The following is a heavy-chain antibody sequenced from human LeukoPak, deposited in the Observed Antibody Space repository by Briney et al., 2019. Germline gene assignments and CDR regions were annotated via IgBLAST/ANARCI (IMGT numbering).Heavy chain of an antibody. V-gene: IGHV5-51*01. CDR3: ARRLGGADVFDI. CDR2: IYPDDSDT. D-gene: IGHD3-16*01. J-gene: IGHJ3*02. CDR1: EYKFAKYW. Sequence: GESLKISCKGSEYKFAKYWIGWVRQMPGKGLEWMGVIYPDDSDTRYSPSFQGQVTTSADKSINTAYLQWSSLKASDTAMYYCARRLGGADVFDIWGQGTMVTVSS.